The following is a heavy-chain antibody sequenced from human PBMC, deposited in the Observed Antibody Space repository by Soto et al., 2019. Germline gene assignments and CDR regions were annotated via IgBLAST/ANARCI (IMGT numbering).Heavy chain of an antibody. CDR1: GFTFSSYA. CDR3: AKKTTMVRGVIISAYYGMDV. V-gene: IGHV3-23*01. CDR2: ISGSGGST. D-gene: IGHD3-10*01. Sequence: PGGSLRLSCAASGFTFSSYAMSWVRQAPGKGLEWVSAISGSGGSTYYADSVKGRFTISRDNSKNTLYLQMNSLRAEDTAVYYCAKKTTMVRGVIISAYYGMDVWGQGTTVTVSS. J-gene: IGHJ6*02.